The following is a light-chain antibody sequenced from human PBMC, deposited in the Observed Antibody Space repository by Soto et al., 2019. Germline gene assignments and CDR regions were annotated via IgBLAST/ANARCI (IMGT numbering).Light chain of an antibody. CDR2: DVS. J-gene: IGLJ1*01. V-gene: IGLV2-14*01. Sequence: QSALTQPASVSGSPGQSITISCTGTSSEVGGYNYVSWYQQHPGKAPNLMIYDVSNRPSGVSNRFSGAKSGNTASLTISGLQAEDEADYYCSSYTSSSTLYVFGTGTKLTVL. CDR3: SSYTSSSTLYV. CDR1: SSEVGGYNY.